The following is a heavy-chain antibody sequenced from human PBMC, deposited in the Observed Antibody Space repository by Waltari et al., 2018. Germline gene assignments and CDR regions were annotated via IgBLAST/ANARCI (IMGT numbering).Heavy chain of an antibody. D-gene: IGHD6-19*01. Sequence: QLQLQESGPGLVKPSETLSLTCTVSGGSISSHYWSWIRQPPGKGLEWIGYIYYSGSTNYNPALKSRVTISVDTAKNQFSLKLSSVTAADTAVYYCAREDGSGWTDYWGQGTLVTVSS. J-gene: IGHJ4*02. V-gene: IGHV4-59*11. CDR1: GGSISSHY. CDR3: AREDGSGWTDY. CDR2: IYYSGST.